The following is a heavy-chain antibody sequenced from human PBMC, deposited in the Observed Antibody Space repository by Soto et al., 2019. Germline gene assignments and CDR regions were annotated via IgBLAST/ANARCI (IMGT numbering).Heavy chain of an antibody. CDR3: AKDSYSSGLRYYFDY. V-gene: IGHV3-9*01. J-gene: IGHJ4*02. Sequence: GGSLRLSCSASGFTFGGYAMHWVRKAPGKGLEKVSGISWNRGSISYADSVKGRFTISRDNAKNSLYLQMNSLRAEDTALYYCAKDSYSSGLRYYFDYWGQGTLVTVSS. CDR1: GFTFGGYA. D-gene: IGHD6-19*01. CDR2: ISWNRGSI.